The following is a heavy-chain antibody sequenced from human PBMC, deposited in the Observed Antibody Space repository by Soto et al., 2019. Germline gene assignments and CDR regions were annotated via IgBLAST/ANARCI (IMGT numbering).Heavy chain of an antibody. CDR1: GFTFSDYY. Sequence: PGGSLRLSCAASGFTFSDYYMSWIRQAPGKGLEWVSYISSSSSYTNYADSVKGRFTISRDNAKNSLYLQMNSLRAEDTAVYYCARVAYGSGNAKPYYFDYWGQGTLVTVSS. J-gene: IGHJ4*02. CDR3: ARVAYGSGNAKPYYFDY. CDR2: ISSSSSYT. D-gene: IGHD3-10*01. V-gene: IGHV3-11*05.